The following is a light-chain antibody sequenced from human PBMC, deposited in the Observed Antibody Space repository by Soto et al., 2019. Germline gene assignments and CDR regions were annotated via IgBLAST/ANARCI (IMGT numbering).Light chain of an antibody. CDR3: QKYNNGPFT. Sequence: DIQITPSPASLSASVGARVTITCRSSQGISNYLSCYEHRPGXVPXLXXFAASSLQSGVPSRFSGSGSGTDFTLTISSLQPEDVATYYCQKYNNGPFTFGPGT. CDR2: AAS. CDR1: QGISNY. V-gene: IGKV1-27*01. J-gene: IGKJ3*01.